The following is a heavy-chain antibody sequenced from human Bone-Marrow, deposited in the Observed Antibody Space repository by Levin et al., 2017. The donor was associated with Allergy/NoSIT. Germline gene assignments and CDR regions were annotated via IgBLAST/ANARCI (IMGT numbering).Heavy chain of an antibody. D-gene: IGHD6-19*01. CDR1: GFNFYDYS. J-gene: IGHJ2*01. CDR3: VKDFGVSGWDWYFDL. V-gene: IGHV3-9*01. Sequence: GGSLRLSCAASGFNFYDYSMNWVRQAPGKGLEWVPGINWNSGDISYADSVKGRFTIPKDNTQNSLDLQRNSLRAENTASYDCVKDFGVSGWDWYFDLWGRGTRVTV. CDR2: INWNSGDI.